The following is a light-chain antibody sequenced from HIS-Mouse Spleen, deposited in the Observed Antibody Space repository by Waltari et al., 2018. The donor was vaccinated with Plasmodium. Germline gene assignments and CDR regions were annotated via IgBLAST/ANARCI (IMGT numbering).Light chain of an antibody. J-gene: IGLJ2*01. CDR3: CSYAGSYTWV. CDR1: SSDVGGYNY. Sequence: QSALTQPRSVSGSPGQSVTISCTGTSSDVGGYNYVSWYQQHPGNAPKLMIYDVSKRPSVVPYRFSCSKSGNTASLTISGLQAEDEADYYCCSYAGSYTWVFGGGTKLTVL. V-gene: IGLV2-11*01. CDR2: DVS.